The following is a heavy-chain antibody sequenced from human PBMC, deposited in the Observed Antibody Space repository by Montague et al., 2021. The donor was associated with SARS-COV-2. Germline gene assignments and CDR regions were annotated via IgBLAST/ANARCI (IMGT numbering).Heavy chain of an antibody. Sequence: SETLSLTCTVSGGSISSHYWSWIRQPPGKGLEWIGYIYYSGSTNYNPSLKSRVTISVDTYKNQFSLKLSSVTASGTAVCYCARGFDYWGQGTLVTVSS. J-gene: IGHJ4*02. CDR2: IYYSGST. CDR3: ARGFDY. CDR1: GGSISSHY. V-gene: IGHV4-59*11.